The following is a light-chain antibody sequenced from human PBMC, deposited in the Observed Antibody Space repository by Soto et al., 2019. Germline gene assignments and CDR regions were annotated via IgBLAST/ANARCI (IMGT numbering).Light chain of an antibody. CDR3: QQYNSYPWT. CDR1: QSVSNKF. V-gene: IGKV3-20*01. J-gene: IGKJ1*01. CDR2: GAS. Sequence: IVLTQSPGTLSLSPGESATLSCKASQSVSNKFLVWYKQKFGQPPRLVIYGASSRATGIPDRFSGSGSGTEFTLTISSLKPDDFATYYCQQYNSYPWTFGQGTKVDIK.